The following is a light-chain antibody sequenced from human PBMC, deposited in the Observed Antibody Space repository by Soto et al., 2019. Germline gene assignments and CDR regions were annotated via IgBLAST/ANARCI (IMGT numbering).Light chain of an antibody. CDR3: QQYNSYSPNT. Sequence: DSQMTQSPYTLSASVGDRVTITCRASQSISSWLAWYQQKPGKAPKLLIYKASSLESGVPSRFSGSGSGTEFTLTISSLQPDDFATSYCQQYNSYSPNTFGQGTKLEIK. CDR1: QSISSW. J-gene: IGKJ2*01. CDR2: KAS. V-gene: IGKV1-5*03.